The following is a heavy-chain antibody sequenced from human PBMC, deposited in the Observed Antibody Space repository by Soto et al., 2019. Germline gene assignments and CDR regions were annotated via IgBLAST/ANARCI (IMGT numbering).Heavy chain of an antibody. J-gene: IGHJ4*03. D-gene: IGHD7-27*01. CDR3: ARDTGLAPTVWGY. V-gene: IGHV4-31*03. CDR2: VYHSGST. Sequence: QVQLQESGPGLVKPSQTLSLTCSVSGDSIRGGGHYWNWIRQFPGKGLEWIGYVYHSGSTHYNPSLRGRLTISIATSKNQFSLRLISVTAADTALYYCARDTGLAPTVWGYWGNGTQVTVSS. CDR1: GDSIRGGGHY.